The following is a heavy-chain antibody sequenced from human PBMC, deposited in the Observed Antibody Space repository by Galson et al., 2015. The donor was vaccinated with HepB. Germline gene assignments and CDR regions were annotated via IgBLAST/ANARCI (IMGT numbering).Heavy chain of an antibody. CDR3: ARHGKYYGSGSYSSWFDP. D-gene: IGHD3-10*01. V-gene: IGHV5-10-1*01. CDR2: IDPSDSYT. Sequence: QSGAEVKKPGESLRISCKGSGYSFTSYWISWVRQMPGKGLEWMGRIDPSDSYTNYSPPFQGHVTISADKSISTAYLQWSSLKASDTAMYYCARHGKYYGSGSYSSWFDPWGQGTLVTVSS. CDR1: GYSFTSYW. J-gene: IGHJ5*02.